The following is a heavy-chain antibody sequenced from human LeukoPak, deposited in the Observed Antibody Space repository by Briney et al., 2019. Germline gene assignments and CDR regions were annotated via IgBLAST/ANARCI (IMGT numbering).Heavy chain of an antibody. Sequence: SETLSLTCAVSGGSFSGYYWSWIRQPPGKGPEWIGEINHSGSTNYNPSLKSRVTISVDTSKNQFSLKLSSVTAADTAVHYCARAGRLIRGGKGFDPWGQGTLVTVSS. CDR1: GGSFSGYY. V-gene: IGHV4-34*01. CDR3: ARAGRLIRGGKGFDP. D-gene: IGHD3-10*01. CDR2: INHSGST. J-gene: IGHJ5*02.